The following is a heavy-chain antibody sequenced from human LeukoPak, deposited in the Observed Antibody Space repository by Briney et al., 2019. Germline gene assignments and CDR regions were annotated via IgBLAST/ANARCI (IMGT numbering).Heavy chain of an antibody. Sequence: SVKVSCKASGGTFSSYAISWVRQAPGQGLEWMGGIIPIFGTANYAQKFQGRVTITADESTSTAYMELSSLRSEDTAVYYCAREENKKGIPYWFDPWGQGTLVTVSS. CDR3: AREENKKGIPYWFDP. CDR1: GGTFSSYA. CDR2: IIPIFGTA. J-gene: IGHJ5*02. V-gene: IGHV1-69*13. D-gene: IGHD2-21*01.